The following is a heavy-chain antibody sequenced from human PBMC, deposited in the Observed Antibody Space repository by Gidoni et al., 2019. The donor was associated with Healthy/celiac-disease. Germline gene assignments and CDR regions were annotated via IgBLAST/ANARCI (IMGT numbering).Heavy chain of an antibody. Sequence: QVQLVQSGAAVRKPGSSVKVSCKASGGTFSSYAISWVRQAPGQGLEWMGGIIPIFGTANYAQKFQGRVTITADESTSTAYMELSSLRSEDTAVYYCARDLYDSSGYYYVAFDYWGQGTLVTVSS. J-gene: IGHJ4*02. V-gene: IGHV1-69*01. CDR1: GGTFSSYA. CDR3: ARDLYDSSGYYYVAFDY. D-gene: IGHD3-22*01. CDR2: IIPIFGTA.